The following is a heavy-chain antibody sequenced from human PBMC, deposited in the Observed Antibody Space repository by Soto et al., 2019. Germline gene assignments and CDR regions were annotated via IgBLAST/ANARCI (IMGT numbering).Heavy chain of an antibody. V-gene: IGHV4-61*08. CDR3: ARDVGVGGPNWFDP. CDR1: GGSISSGDYS. D-gene: IGHD2-15*01. CDR2: IYYSGST. Sequence: PSETLSLTCAVSGGSISSGDYSWNWIRQPPGKGLEWIGYIYYSGSTNYNPSLKSRVTISVDTSKNQFSLKLSSVTAADTAVYYCARDVGVGGPNWFDPWGQGTLVTVSS. J-gene: IGHJ5*02.